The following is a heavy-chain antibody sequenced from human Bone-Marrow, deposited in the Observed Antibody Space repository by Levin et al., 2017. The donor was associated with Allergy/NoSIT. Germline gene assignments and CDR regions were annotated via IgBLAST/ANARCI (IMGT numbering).Heavy chain of an antibody. V-gene: IGHV3-11*05. D-gene: IGHD6-19*01. J-gene: IGHJ4*02. CDR2: ISSSSSFT. CDR3: ARDESSASNYYDN. CDR1: GFTFSNYY. Sequence: LGESLKISCAASGFTFSNYYMTWIRQAPGKGLEWVSYISSSSSFTNYADSVKGRFTISRDNAKNLLYLQMNSLRAEDTAVYYWARDESSASNYYDNWGQGTLVTVSS.